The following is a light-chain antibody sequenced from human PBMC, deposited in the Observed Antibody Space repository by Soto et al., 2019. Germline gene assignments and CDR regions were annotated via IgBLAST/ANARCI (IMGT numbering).Light chain of an antibody. CDR1: QSIDRW. CDR2: QVS. Sequence: DIQMTQSPSTLSASVGDRVTITCRASQSIDRWLAWYQLKPGRAPKVLIQQVSNLQSGVPSRFSVSGSGTAFTRTISSLQPDDFATYYFHHYHTYSAFGQGTKLEIK. J-gene: IGKJ2*01. CDR3: HHYHTYSA. V-gene: IGKV1-5*03.